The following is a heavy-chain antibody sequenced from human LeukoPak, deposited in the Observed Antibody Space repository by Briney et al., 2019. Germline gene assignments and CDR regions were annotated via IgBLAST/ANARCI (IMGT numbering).Heavy chain of an antibody. CDR1: GFTFSSYA. CDR3: ARAPTRTAAAGHSDS. Sequence: GGSLRLSCAASGFTFSSYAMHWVRQAPGKGLEWVAVISYDGSDKYYADSGKGRFTVSRDNSKNTLYLQMNSLRPDDTAMYYCARAPTRTAAAGHSDSWGQGALVTVSS. CDR2: ISYDGSDK. D-gene: IGHD6-13*01. J-gene: IGHJ4*02. V-gene: IGHV3-30*01.